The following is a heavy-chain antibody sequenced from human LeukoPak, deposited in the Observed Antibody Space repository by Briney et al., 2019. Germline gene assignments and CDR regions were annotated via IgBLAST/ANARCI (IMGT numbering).Heavy chain of an antibody. V-gene: IGHV3-30*02. J-gene: IGHJ4*02. CDR1: GFTFSSYG. Sequence: GGSLRLSCAASGFTFSSYGIHWVRQAPGKGLEWVAFIRYDGSNKYYADSVKGRFTISRDNSKNTLYLQMNSLRAEDTAVYYCAKDGEYSGTKTLDYWGQGTLVTVSS. CDR2: IRYDGSNK. D-gene: IGHD3-10*01. CDR3: AKDGEYSGTKTLDY.